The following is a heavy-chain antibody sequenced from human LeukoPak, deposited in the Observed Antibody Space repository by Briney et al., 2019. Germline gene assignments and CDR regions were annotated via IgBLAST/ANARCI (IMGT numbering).Heavy chain of an antibody. Sequence: SETLSLTCTVSGGSISSSSYYWGWIRQPPGKGLEWIGSIYYSGSTYYNPSLKSRVTISVDTSKNQFSLKLSSVTAADTAVYYCASQFGDYYDGSGYDYWGQGTLVTVSS. J-gene: IGHJ4*02. V-gene: IGHV4-39*07. CDR1: GGSISSSSYY. CDR3: ASQFGDYYDGSGYDY. D-gene: IGHD3-22*01. CDR2: IYYSGST.